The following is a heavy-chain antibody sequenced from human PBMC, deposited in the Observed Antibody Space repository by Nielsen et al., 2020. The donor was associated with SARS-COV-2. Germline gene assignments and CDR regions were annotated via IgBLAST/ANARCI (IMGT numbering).Heavy chain of an antibody. CDR2: IYHSGRT. Sequence: SETLSLTCAVSGGSISSGCSSCSWIRQPPGKGLEWIGYIYHSGRTYYNPSLKSRVTITVDRSKNQFSLKLSSVTAADTAVYYCARGGRITFGGADDAFDIWGQGTMVTVSS. CDR1: GGSISSGCSS. V-gene: IGHV4-30-2*01. CDR3: ARGGRITFGGADDAFDI. D-gene: IGHD3-16*01. J-gene: IGHJ3*02.